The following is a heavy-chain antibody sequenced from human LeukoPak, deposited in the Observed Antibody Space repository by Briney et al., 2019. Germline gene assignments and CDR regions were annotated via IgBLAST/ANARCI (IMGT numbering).Heavy chain of an antibody. D-gene: IGHD2-2*01. CDR2: IKQDGSEK. Sequence: PGGSLRLSCAASGFTFSGYWMSWVRQAPGKGLEWVANIKQDGSEKYYVDSVKGRFTISRDNAKNSLYLQMNSLRAEDTAVYYCARESQLLGFDYWGQGTLVTVSS. V-gene: IGHV3-7*01. CDR3: ARESQLLGFDY. J-gene: IGHJ4*02. CDR1: GFTFSGYW.